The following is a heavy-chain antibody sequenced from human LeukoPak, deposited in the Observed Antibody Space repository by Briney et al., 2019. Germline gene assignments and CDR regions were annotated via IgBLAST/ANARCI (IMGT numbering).Heavy chain of an antibody. CDR2: IYYSGST. CDR3: ASDKGYSNNYFDY. V-gene: IGHV4-39*01. J-gene: IGHJ4*01. D-gene: IGHD6-13*01. Sequence: SETLSLTCTVSGGSISTTGYYWAWIRQPPGKGLEWIASIYYSGSTYYNSCLKSRVTISVDTSRNQFSLKLSSVTAADTALYYCASDKGYSNNYFDYWGQGTLVTVSS. CDR1: GGSISTTGYY.